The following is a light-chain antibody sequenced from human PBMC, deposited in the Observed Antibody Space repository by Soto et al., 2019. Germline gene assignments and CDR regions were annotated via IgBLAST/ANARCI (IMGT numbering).Light chain of an antibody. Sequence: QSVLTQPPSASGTPGQRVTISCSGSSSNIGSKTVNWYQQLPGTAPKVLIYSNNQRPSGVPDRFSGSKSGTSGSLPISGLQSEDEADYYCAAWDDTLNGWVFGGGTQLTVL. V-gene: IGLV1-44*01. CDR1: SSNIGSKT. CDR3: AAWDDTLNGWV. J-gene: IGLJ3*02. CDR2: SNN.